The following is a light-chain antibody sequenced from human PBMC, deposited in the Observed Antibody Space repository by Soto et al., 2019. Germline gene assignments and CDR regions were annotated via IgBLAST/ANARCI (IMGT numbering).Light chain of an antibody. CDR3: QQGYSCPRT. V-gene: IGKV1-39*01. Sequence: DIQLTQSPSSLSASVGDRVTITCRASQSISTSLNWYQQKPGKAPNLLIFTSSNLESGVPSRFSGSGSGTDFTLTISSLQPEDFATYFCQQGYSCPRTFGQGTKVDIK. CDR2: TSS. CDR1: QSISTS. J-gene: IGKJ1*01.